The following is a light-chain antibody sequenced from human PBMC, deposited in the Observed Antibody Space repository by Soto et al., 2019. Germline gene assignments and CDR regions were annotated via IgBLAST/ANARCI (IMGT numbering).Light chain of an antibody. Sequence: DIVMTQSPASLAVSLVERATINCKSSQSVFSNSNNRNHLSWYQQKPGQPPKLLIYWATTRESGVPDRFSGSGSGTDFTLTVSGLQAEDVAIYYCHQYLRSPITFGGGTKVEIK. V-gene: IGKV4-1*01. CDR2: WAT. J-gene: IGKJ4*01. CDR1: QSVFSNSNNRNH. CDR3: HQYLRSPIT.